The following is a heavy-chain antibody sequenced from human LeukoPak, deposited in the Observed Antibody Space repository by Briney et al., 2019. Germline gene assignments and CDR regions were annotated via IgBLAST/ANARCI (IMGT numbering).Heavy chain of an antibody. CDR3: ARKSYDSSGYYPYGMDV. Sequence: PGGSLRLSCAASGFTVSSNYMSWVRQAPGKGLEWVSVTYSGGSTYYADSVKGRFTISRDNSKNTLYLQMNSLRAEDTAVYYCARKSYDSSGYYPYGMDVWGQGTTVTVSS. V-gene: IGHV3-53*01. J-gene: IGHJ6*02. D-gene: IGHD3-22*01. CDR2: TYSGGST. CDR1: GFTVSSNY.